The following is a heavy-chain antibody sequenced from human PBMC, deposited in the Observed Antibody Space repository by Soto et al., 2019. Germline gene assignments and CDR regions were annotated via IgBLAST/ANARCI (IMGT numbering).Heavy chain of an antibody. J-gene: IGHJ6*02. Sequence: EVQLVGSGGGLVQPGGSLRLSCAASGFTFRTYWLSWVRQVPGKGLEWVANINLDGSEKNYVDSVKGRFTISRDNARNSLYLQMSSLRAEDTALYYCARDGSTSWYSYDYHGMDVWGQGTTVTVSS. V-gene: IGHV3-7*05. CDR1: GFTFRTYW. CDR2: INLDGSEK. D-gene: IGHD5-18*01. CDR3: ARDGSTSWYSYDYHGMDV.